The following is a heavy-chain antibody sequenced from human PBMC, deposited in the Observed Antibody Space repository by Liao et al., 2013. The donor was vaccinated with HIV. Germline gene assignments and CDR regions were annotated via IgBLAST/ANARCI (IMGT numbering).Heavy chain of an antibody. CDR3: ARVPVYGGNPDY. Sequence: QVQLQESGPGLVKPSQTLSLTCTVSGGSISSGAYYWSWIRQPAGKGLEWIGRIYTSGSTNYNPSLKSRVTISLDTSKNQFSLKLSSVTAADTAVYYCARVPVYGGNPDYWGQGTLVTVSS. V-gene: IGHV4-61*02. D-gene: IGHD4-23*01. CDR2: IYTSGST. CDR1: GGSISSGAYY. J-gene: IGHJ4*02.